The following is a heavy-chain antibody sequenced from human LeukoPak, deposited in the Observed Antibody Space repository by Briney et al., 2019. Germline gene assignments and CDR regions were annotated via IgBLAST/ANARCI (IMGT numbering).Heavy chain of an antibody. CDR1: GGSISSSSYY. CDR2: IYYSGST. CDR3: ARQGQWLNTVSY. J-gene: IGHJ4*02. V-gene: IGHV4-39*01. D-gene: IGHD6-19*01. Sequence: SETLSLTCTVSGGSISSSSYYWGWIRQPPGKGLEWIGSIYYSGSTYYNPSLKSRVTISVDTSKNQFSLKLSSVTAADTAVYYCARQGQWLNTVSYWGQGTLVTVSS.